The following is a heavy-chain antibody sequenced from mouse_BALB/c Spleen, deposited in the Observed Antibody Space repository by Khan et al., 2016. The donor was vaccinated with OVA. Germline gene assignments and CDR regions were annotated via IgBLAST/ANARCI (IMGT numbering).Heavy chain of an antibody. Sequence: VQLQESGAELVKPGASVKLSCKTSGYTFTSYWIQWVKQRPGQGLGWIGQIFPGTGTTYYNETFKGKATLTIDTSSTTAYMQLSSLSSEDSAVYFCARGYFGNYEFAYWGQGTLVTVSA. CDR1: GYTFTSYW. D-gene: IGHD2-1*01. CDR2: IFPGTGTT. V-gene: IGHV1S132*01. J-gene: IGHJ3*01. CDR3: ARGYFGNYEFAY.